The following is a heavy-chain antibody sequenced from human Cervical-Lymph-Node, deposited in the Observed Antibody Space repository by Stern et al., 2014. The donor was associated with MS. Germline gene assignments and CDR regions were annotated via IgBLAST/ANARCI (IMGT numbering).Heavy chain of an antibody. CDR2: IGPLFGKP. CDR1: GGTFSNYA. CDR3: ASPLTATSVPFGYYGMDV. D-gene: IGHD4-17*01. J-gene: IGHJ6*02. V-gene: IGHV1-69*01. Sequence: VQLEESGAEVKKPGSSVKVSCKASGGTFSNYATSWVRQAPGQGLEGKGGIGPLFGKPNYAQKFQGRVTITADESTSTAYMDLSSLRSEDTAVYYCASPLTATSVPFGYYGMDVWGQGTTVTVS.